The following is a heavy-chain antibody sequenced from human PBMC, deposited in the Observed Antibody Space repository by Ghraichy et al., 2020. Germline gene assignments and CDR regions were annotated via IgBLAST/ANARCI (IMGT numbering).Heavy chain of an antibody. J-gene: IGHJ6*02. CDR3: ARDNPQYYDYGMDV. CDR2: IYGGGST. V-gene: IGHV3-66*01. CDR1: GFTVSSNY. Sequence: GGSLRLSCAVSGFTVSSNYMSWVRQAPGKGLEWVSVIYGGGSTYYADSVKGRFIISRDNSRNTLYLQMNSLRAEDTAVYYCARDNPQYYDYGMDVWGQGTTVTVSS.